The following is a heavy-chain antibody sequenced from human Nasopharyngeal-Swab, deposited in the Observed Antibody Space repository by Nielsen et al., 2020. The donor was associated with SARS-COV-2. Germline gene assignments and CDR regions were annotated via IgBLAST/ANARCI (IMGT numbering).Heavy chain of an antibody. Sequence: SETLSLTCTVSGGSISSSSYYWGWIRQPPGKGLEWIGSIYYSGSTYYNPSLKSRVTISVDTSKNQFSLKLSFVTAADTAVYYCTQDVLLWFGELYGGNWFDPWGQGTLVTVSS. CDR2: IYYSGST. J-gene: IGHJ5*02. CDR3: TQDVLLWFGELYGGNWFDP. CDR1: GGSISSSSYY. V-gene: IGHV4-39*01. D-gene: IGHD3-10*01.